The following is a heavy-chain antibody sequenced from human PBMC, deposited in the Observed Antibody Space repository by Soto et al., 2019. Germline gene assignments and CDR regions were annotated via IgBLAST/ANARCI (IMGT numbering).Heavy chain of an antibody. J-gene: IGHJ3*01. D-gene: IGHD3-16*01. V-gene: IGHV3-48*01. CDR2: IRSGGSPV. CDR3: ARDYAYAFDL. Sequence: EVQLVESGGGLVQPGGSLRLSCAASGFSFSDYNMNWVRQAPGKGLEWVSNIRSGGSPVFYPDSVQGRFTTSRDNAKNSLYLEMNSLRAEDTAGYYCARDYAYAFDLWGQGTMVTVS. CDR1: GFSFSDYN.